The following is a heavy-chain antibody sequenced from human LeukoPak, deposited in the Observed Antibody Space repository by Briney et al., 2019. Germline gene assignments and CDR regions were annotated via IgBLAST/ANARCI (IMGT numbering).Heavy chain of an antibody. D-gene: IGHD6-19*01. CDR2: ISGSGGPT. V-gene: IGHV3-23*01. Sequence: SGGSLRLSCAASGFTFSTYAMSWVRQAPGKGLEWVSAISGSGGPTYYADSVKGRFTISRDNSKNTLYLQMNRLRAGDTAVYYCSLAVYSSGWERDLGFWGQGTVVIVSS. J-gene: IGHJ4*02. CDR3: SLAVYSSGWERDLGF. CDR1: GFTFSTYA.